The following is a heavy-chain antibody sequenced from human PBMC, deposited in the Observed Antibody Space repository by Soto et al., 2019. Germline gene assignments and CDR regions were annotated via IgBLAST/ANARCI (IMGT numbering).Heavy chain of an antibody. V-gene: IGHV3-21*06. CDR1: GFSFTRYS. CDR2: ISSTTNYI. CDR3: ARESEDLTSNFDY. Sequence: GGSLRLSCAASGFSFTRYSMNWVRQAPGKGLEWVSSISSTTNYIYYGDSMKVRFTISRDNANNSLYLEMNSLRAEDTAVYYCARESEDLTSNFDYWGQGTLVTVPS. J-gene: IGHJ4*02.